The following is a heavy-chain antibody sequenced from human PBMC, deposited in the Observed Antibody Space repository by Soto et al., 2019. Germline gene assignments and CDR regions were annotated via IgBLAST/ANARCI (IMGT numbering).Heavy chain of an antibody. Sequence: QVQLVQSGAEVKEPGASVKVSCKTSGYTFTNYGISWVRQAPGQGLEWMGWISGYNGDTDYAQKLQGRVTMTTDTSTSTAYVELRSLRSDDTAVYYCARGGYIDCPDYWGQGTLVTVSS. V-gene: IGHV1-18*01. CDR2: ISGYNGDT. D-gene: IGHD2-21*02. CDR1: GYTFTNYG. CDR3: ARGGYIDCPDY. J-gene: IGHJ4*02.